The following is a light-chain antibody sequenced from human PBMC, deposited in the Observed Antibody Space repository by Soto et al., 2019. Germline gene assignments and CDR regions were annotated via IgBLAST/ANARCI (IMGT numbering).Light chain of an antibody. CDR3: LQDYRYPWT. Sequence: AIQLTQSTSSLSASVGDRVTITCRASQGIRNALGRYQQKPGKAPKLLIYAASSLQSGVPSRFSGSASGTDFTLTISSLQPEDFATYYCLQDYRYPWTFGQGTKGDIK. CDR2: AAS. V-gene: IGKV1-6*01. CDR1: QGIRNA. J-gene: IGKJ1*01.